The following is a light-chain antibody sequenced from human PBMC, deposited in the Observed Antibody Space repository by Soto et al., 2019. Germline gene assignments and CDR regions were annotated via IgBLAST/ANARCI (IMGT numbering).Light chain of an antibody. CDR3: QQSYRTPHT. CDR1: QSVSSY. Sequence: DIQMTQSPSSLSASVGDRVTITCRASQSVSSYLNWYQQKPGKAPKLLIYAASSLQSGVTSKFSGSGSGTDFTLTISSLQPEDFATYYCQQSYRTPHTFGQGTKLEIK. J-gene: IGKJ2*01. CDR2: AAS. V-gene: IGKV1-39*01.